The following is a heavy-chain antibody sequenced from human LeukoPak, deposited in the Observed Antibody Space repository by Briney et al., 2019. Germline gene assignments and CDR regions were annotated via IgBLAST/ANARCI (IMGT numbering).Heavy chain of an antibody. J-gene: IGHJ3*02. Sequence: PSETLSLTCTVSGGSISSSSYYWGWIRQPPGKGLEWIGSIYYSGSTYYNPSLRSRVTISVDTPKNQFSLKLSSVTAADTAVYYCAKSTYYYDTFVNAFDIWGQGTMVTVSS. V-gene: IGHV4-39*07. CDR1: GGSISSSSYY. CDR2: IYYSGST. D-gene: IGHD3-22*01. CDR3: AKSTYYYDTFVNAFDI.